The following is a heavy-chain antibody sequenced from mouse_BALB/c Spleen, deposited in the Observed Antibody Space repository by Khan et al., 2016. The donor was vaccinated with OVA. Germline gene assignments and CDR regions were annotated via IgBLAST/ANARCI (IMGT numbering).Heavy chain of an antibody. CDR1: GYSITSGYF. Sequence: EVQLQESGPGLVKPSQSLSLTCSVTGYSITSGYFWNWIRQFPGNKLEWMGYIRYDGNSNYNPSLTNRISITRATSKNPFFLRLKSVTPEYTATYYCARGGSSGPAWFAYWGQGTLVTVSA. J-gene: IGHJ3*01. CDR2: IRYDGNS. D-gene: IGHD3-1*01. CDR3: ARGGSSGPAWFAY. V-gene: IGHV3-6*02.